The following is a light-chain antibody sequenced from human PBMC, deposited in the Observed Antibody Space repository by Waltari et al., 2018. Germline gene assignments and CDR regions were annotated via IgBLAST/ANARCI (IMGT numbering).Light chain of an antibody. CDR3: ATWDDSLNAWI. J-gene: IGLJ2*01. CDR1: GSNLGAGYD. V-gene: IGLV1-40*01. Sequence: QSVLTQPPSAAGAPGQRVSISCTGSGSNLGAGYDVHRYQQHPGKAPKLLIYGTSTRPPGVPDRVFGSQSGTSASLAITALQAEDEADYICATWDDSLNAWIFGGGTKVTV. CDR2: GTS.